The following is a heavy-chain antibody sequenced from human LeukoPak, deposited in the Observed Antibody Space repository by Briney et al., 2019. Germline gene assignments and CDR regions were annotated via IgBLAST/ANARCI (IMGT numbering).Heavy chain of an antibody. CDR3: ARGPTYQPIDY. V-gene: IGHV4-34*01. J-gene: IGHJ4*02. D-gene: IGHD2-2*01. CDR2: INHSGST. CDR1: GGSFSGYY. Sequence: NTSETLSLTCAVYGGSFSGYYWSWIRQPPGKGLEWIGEINHSGSTNYNPSLKSRVTISVDTSKNHFSLKLSSVTAADTAVYYCARGPTYQPIDYWGQGTLVTVSS.